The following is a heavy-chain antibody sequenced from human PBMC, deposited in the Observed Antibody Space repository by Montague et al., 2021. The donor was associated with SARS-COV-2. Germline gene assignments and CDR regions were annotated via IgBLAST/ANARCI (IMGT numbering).Heavy chain of an antibody. CDR1: GGSISSHY. Sequence: SETLSLTCSVSGGSISSHYWSWIRQPPGKGLEWIGNFDHSGDTKYNPSLKSRATISVDTSKNQFALGLHSVTAADTAAYYCAREFRIELWQTNWYFDLWGRGTLVTVSS. D-gene: IGHD3-16*01. CDR2: FDHSGDT. J-gene: IGHJ2*01. CDR3: AREFRIELWQTNWYFDL. V-gene: IGHV4-59*11.